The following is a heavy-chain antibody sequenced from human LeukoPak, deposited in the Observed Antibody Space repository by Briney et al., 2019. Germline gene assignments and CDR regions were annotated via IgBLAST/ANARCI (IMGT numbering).Heavy chain of an antibody. CDR3: ARLAFCTNAVCFSNYYYSMDV. CDR2: IYPGDSDT. CDR1: GYSFTSYW. V-gene: IGHV5-51*01. J-gene: IGHJ6*03. D-gene: IGHD2-8*01. Sequence: GESLKISCKGSGYSFTSYWIGWVRQMPGKGLEWMGVIYPGDSDTRYSPSFQGQVTISADKSISTAYLQWSSLKASDTAMYYCARLAFCTNAVCFSNYYYSMDVWGRGTTVTVSS.